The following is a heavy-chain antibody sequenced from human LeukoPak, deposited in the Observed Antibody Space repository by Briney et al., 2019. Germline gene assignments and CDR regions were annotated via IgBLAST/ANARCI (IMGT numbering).Heavy chain of an antibody. Sequence: GGSLRLSCAASGFTFSSYSMNWVRQAPGKGLEWVSYISSSSSTIYYADSVKGRFTISRDNAKNSLYLQMNSLRDEDTAVYYCARDHDYVWGGYPIPYWGQGTLVTVSS. D-gene: IGHD3-16*02. CDR1: GFTFSSYS. V-gene: IGHV3-48*02. CDR2: ISSSSSTI. J-gene: IGHJ4*02. CDR3: ARDHDYVWGGYPIPY.